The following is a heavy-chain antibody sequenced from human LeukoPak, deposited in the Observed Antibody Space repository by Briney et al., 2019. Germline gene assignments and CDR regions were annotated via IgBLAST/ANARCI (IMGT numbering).Heavy chain of an antibody. Sequence: SETLSLTCAVYGGSFSGYYWSWIRQPPGKGLEWIGEINHSGSTNYNPSLKSRVTISVDTPKNQFSLKLSSVTAAGTAVYYCARGIRDYVWGSYRFQHWGQGTLVTVSS. D-gene: IGHD3-16*02. J-gene: IGHJ1*01. CDR1: GGSFSGYY. CDR3: ARGIRDYVWGSYRFQH. CDR2: INHSGST. V-gene: IGHV4-34*01.